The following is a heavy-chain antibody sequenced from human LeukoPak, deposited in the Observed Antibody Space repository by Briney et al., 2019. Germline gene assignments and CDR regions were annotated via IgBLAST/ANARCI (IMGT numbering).Heavy chain of an antibody. D-gene: IGHD3-22*01. J-gene: IGHJ4*02. CDR1: GGSISSSSYY. CDR2: IYYSGST. Sequence: SETLSLTCTVSGGSISSSSYYWGWIRQPPGKGLEWIGSIYYSGSTYYNPSLKSRVTISVDTSKNQFSLRLSSVTAADTAVYYCARDFDSSGYYYEDWGQGTLVTVSS. V-gene: IGHV4-39*07. CDR3: ARDFDSSGYYYED.